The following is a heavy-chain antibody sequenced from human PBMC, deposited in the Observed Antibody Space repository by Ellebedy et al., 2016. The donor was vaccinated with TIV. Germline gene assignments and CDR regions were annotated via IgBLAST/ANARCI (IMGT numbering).Heavy chain of an antibody. Sequence: SETLSLTXAVYGGSFSGYYWSWIRQPPGKGLEWIGEINHSGSTNYNPSLKSRVTISVDTSKNQFSLRLSSVTAADTAVYYCARGLDSGDYWGQGTLVTVSS. CDR3: ARGLDSGDY. D-gene: IGHD3-10*01. V-gene: IGHV4-34*01. CDR2: INHSGST. J-gene: IGHJ4*02. CDR1: GGSFSGYY.